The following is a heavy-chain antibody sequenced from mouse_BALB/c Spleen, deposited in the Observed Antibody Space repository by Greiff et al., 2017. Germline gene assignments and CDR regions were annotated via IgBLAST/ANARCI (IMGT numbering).Heavy chain of an antibody. Sequence: VQLQESGAELARPGASVKLSCKASGYTFTSYWMQWVKQRPGQGLEWIGAIYPGDGDTRYTQKFKGKATLTADKSSSTAYMQLSSLASEDSAVYYCARYGPTAGAMDYWGQGTSVTVSS. J-gene: IGHJ4*01. CDR2: IYPGDGDT. CDR3: ARYGPTAGAMDY. V-gene: IGHV1-87*01. D-gene: IGHD1-2*01. CDR1: GYTFTSYW.